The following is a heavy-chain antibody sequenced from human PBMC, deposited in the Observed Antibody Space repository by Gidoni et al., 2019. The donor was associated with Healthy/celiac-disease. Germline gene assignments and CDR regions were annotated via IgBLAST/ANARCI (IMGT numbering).Heavy chain of an antibody. V-gene: IGHV4-34*01. D-gene: IGHD2-15*01. CDR1: GGSFSGYY. J-gene: IGHJ6*02. CDR2: INHSGST. CDR3: ARRRGVGYCSGGSCYGYYYGMDV. Sequence: QVQLQQWGAGLLKPSETLSLTCAVYGGSFSGYYWSWIRQPPGKGLEWIGEINHSGSTNYNPSLKSRVTISVDTSKNQFSLKLSSVTAADTAVYYCARRRGVGYCSGGSCYGYYYGMDVWGQGTTVTVSS.